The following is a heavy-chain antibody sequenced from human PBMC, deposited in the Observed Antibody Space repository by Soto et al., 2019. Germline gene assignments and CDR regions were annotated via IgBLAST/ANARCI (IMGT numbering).Heavy chain of an antibody. CDR1: GYTFTSYG. V-gene: IGHV1-18*01. D-gene: IGHD2-15*01. J-gene: IGHJ6*02. Sequence: ASVKVSCKASGYTFTSYGISWVRQAPGQGLEWMGWISAYNGNTNYAQKLQGRVTMTKNTSTSTAYMELRSLRSDDTAVYYCARGCSGGSCYSLRGHGYGMDVWGQGTTVTVSS. CDR3: ARGCSGGSCYSLRGHGYGMDV. CDR2: ISAYNGNT.